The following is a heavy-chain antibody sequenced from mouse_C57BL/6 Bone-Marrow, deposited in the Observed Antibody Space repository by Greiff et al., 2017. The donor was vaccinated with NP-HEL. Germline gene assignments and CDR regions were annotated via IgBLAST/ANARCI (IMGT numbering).Heavy chain of an antibody. Sequence: QVQLKQSGAELVRPGASVTLSCKASGYTFTDYEMHWVKQTPVHGLEWIGAIDPETGGTAYNQKFKGKAILTADKSSSTAYMELRSLTSEDSAVYYCRHYGYYFDYWGQGTTLTVSS. J-gene: IGHJ2*01. CDR1: GYTFTDYE. CDR3: RHYGYYFDY. V-gene: IGHV1-15*01. CDR2: IDPETGGT. D-gene: IGHD1-1*01.